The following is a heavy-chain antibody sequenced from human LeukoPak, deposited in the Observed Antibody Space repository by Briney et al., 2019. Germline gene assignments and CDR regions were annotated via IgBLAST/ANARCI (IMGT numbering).Heavy chain of an antibody. J-gene: IGHJ3*02. CDR1: GFTFTTYW. V-gene: IGHV3-7*01. D-gene: IGHD6-25*01. CDR3: ARVGARLGAFDI. Sequence: GGSLRLSCAASGFTFTTYWMSWVRQPPGKGLEWVANIKQDGTEKYYVDSVKGRFTISRDNAKNSLYLQMNSLRVEDTAVYYCARVGARLGAFDIWGQGTMVTVSS. CDR2: IKQDGTEK.